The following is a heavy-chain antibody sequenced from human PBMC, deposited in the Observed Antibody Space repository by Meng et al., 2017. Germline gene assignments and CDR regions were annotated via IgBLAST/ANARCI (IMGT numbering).Heavy chain of an antibody. J-gene: IGHJ4*02. D-gene: IGHD1-26*01. CDR3: AREGRVDFDY. CDR1: GYSFTSYA. Sequence: QGQLVQSGYQLKNVGSAGNASCKASGYSFTSYAMNWVRQAPGQGLEWMGWINTNTGNPTYAQGFTGRFVFSLDTSVSTAYLQISSLKAEDTAVYYCAREGRVDFDYWGQGTLVTVSS. CDR2: INTNTGNP. V-gene: IGHV7-4-1*02.